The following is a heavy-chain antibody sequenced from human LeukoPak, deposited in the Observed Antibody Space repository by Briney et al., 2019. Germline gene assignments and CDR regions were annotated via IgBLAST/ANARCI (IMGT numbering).Heavy chain of an antibody. Sequence: WGSLRLSCAASGFTFSSYSMNWVRQAPGKGLEWVSYISSSSSTIYYADSVKGRFTISRDNAKNSLYLQMNSLRAEDTAVYYCARDSSNSNDWFDPWGQGTLVTVSS. CDR3: ARDSSNSNDWFDP. CDR2: ISSSSSTI. CDR1: GFTFSSYS. J-gene: IGHJ5*02. D-gene: IGHD6-13*01. V-gene: IGHV3-48*01.